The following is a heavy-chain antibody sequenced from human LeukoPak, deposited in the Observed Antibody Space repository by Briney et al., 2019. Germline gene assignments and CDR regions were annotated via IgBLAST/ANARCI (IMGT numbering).Heavy chain of an antibody. CDR3: ARVIGYDQLDY. D-gene: IGHD5-12*01. CDR2: IHYSGST. J-gene: IGHJ4*02. Sequence: SQTLSLTCSVSGGSISSGDYYWSWIRQHPGKGLEWIGYIHYSGSTYYNPSLKSRVSISVSTSKNRFSLQLSSVTAADTAVYYCARVIGYDQLDYWGQGTLVTVSS. CDR1: GGSISSGDYY. V-gene: IGHV4-31*03.